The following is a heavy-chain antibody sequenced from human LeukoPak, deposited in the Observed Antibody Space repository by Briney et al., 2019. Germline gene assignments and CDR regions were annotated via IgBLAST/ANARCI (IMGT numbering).Heavy chain of an antibody. Sequence: ASVKVSCKASGYTFTSYAMHWVRQAPGQRLEWMGWINAGNGNTKYSQKFQGRVTITRDTSASTAYMELSSLRSEDTAVYYCVRELRYSSSWYYLDYWGQGTLVTVSS. CDR2: INAGNGNT. CDR3: VRELRYSSSWYYLDY. J-gene: IGHJ4*02. D-gene: IGHD6-13*01. CDR1: GYTFTSYA. V-gene: IGHV1-3*01.